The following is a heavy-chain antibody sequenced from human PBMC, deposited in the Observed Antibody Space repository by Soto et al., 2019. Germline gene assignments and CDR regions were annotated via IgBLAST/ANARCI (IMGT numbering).Heavy chain of an antibody. CDR1: GFIFSDYG. Sequence: QVQLVESGGGVVQPGTSLRLSCAASGFIFSDYGMHWVRQAPGKGPEWVAVIYYDGGRKEYGDSVKGRFTISRDNSQNTLYLQMNSLRPDDTAVYYCAKEGATVGWTYGDHWGQGTQVTVSS. CDR2: IYYDGGRK. D-gene: IGHD6-19*01. CDR3: AKEGATVGWTYGDH. J-gene: IGHJ4*02. V-gene: IGHV3-30*18.